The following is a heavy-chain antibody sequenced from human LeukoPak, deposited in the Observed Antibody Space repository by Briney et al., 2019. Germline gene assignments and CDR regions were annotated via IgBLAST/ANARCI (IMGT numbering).Heavy chain of an antibody. Sequence: PSQTLSLTCTVSGGSISSNSYYWGWIRQPPGKGLERIGTIYYSGTTYDSPSLTSRDSISVVSSKIQCSLELTSVTAADTAVYCCARHSGSFYGQYDYWGKGTLVTVSS. CDR1: GGSISSNSYY. CDR3: ARHSGSFYGQYDY. J-gene: IGHJ4*02. V-gene: IGHV4-39*01. D-gene: IGHD1-26*01. CDR2: IYYSGTT.